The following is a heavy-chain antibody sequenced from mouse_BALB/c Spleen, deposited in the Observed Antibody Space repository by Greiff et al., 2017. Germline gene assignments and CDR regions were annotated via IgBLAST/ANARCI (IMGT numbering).Heavy chain of an antibody. J-gene: IGHJ4*01. Sequence: EVQRVESGPDLVKPSQSLSLTCTVSGYSITGGYSWHWLRQFPGNNREWMGYIHYSGSTNYNPSLKGRISITRDTSKNQIFLQLNTVTTEDTATYDCASTTVVVDYAMDYWGQGTSVTVSS. D-gene: IGHD1-1*01. CDR3: ASTTVVVDYAMDY. CDR1: GYSITGGYS. CDR2: IHYSGST. V-gene: IGHV3-1*02.